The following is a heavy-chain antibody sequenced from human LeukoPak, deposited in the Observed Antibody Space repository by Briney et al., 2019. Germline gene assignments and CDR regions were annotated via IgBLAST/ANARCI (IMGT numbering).Heavy chain of an antibody. CDR1: GFTFSSYA. CDR3: AKGGLQSHGGYYFDY. Sequence: GGSPRLSCAASGFTFSSYAMSWVRQAPGKGLEWVSAISGSGGSTYYADSVKGRFTISRDNSKNTLYLQMNSLRAEDTAVYYCAKGGLQSHGGYYFDYWGQGTLVTVSS. J-gene: IGHJ4*02. V-gene: IGHV3-23*01. D-gene: IGHD5-24*01. CDR2: ISGSGGST.